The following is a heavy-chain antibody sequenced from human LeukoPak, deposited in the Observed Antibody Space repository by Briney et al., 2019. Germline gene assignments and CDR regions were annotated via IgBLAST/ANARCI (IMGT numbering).Heavy chain of an antibody. J-gene: IGHJ4*02. CDR1: RFTFSSDG. D-gene: IGHD5-18*01. CDR2: ISGSGGST. Sequence: GGSLRLSCAASRFTFSSDGMSWVRQAPGKGLEWVSAISGSGGSTYYADSVKGRFTISRDNSKNTLYLQMNSLRAEDTAVYYCARGDHSYGRIDYWGQGTLVTVSS. CDR3: ARGDHSYGRIDY. V-gene: IGHV3-23*01.